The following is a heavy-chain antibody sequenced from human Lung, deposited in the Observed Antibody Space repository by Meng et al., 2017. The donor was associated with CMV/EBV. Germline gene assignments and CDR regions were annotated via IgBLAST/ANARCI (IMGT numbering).Heavy chain of an antibody. CDR3: AREDYRSLYFDY. Sequence: SXTXSLXCTVFGASFTSSSYYWVWIRQPPGKGLEWIGSFYYDGSTYYNPSLKSRVTISVDTSKNQFSLKLSSVTAADTAVYYCAREDYRSLYFDYWGQGTLVTVSS. V-gene: IGHV4-39*02. CDR1: GASFTSSSYY. CDR2: FYYDGST. D-gene: IGHD3-16*02. J-gene: IGHJ4*02.